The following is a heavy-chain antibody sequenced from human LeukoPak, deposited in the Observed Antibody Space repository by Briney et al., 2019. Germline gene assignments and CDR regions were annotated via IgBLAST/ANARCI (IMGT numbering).Heavy chain of an antibody. V-gene: IGHV3-7*01. D-gene: IGHD1-20*01. CDR1: GSTFSSYW. CDR3: ATDWGITETRFEY. Sequence: PGGSLRLSCAASGSTFSSYWLSWVRQAPGKGLEWVANIKQDGSKKHYVDSVRGRFTISRDNAKNSLFLQMNSLRAEDTAVYYCATDWGITETRFEYWGQGTLVTVSS. J-gene: IGHJ4*02. CDR2: IKQDGSKK.